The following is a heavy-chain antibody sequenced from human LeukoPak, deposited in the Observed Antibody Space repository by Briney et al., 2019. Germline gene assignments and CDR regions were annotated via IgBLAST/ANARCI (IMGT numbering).Heavy chain of an antibody. CDR1: GFTFDDYA. CDR2: ISWNSGSI. J-gene: IGHJ3*02. Sequence: GRSLRLSCAASGFTFDDYAMHWVRQAPGKGLEWVSGISWNSGSIGYADSVKGRFTISRDNAKNSLYLQMNSLRAEDTALYYCAKARDGLIGDAFDIWGQGTMVTVSP. D-gene: IGHD5-24*01. V-gene: IGHV3-9*01. CDR3: AKARDGLIGDAFDI.